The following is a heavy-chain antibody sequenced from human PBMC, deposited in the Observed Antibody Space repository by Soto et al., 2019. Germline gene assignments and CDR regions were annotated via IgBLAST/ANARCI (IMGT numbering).Heavy chain of an antibody. CDR3: ARQRDIVVVVAPFDP. CDR2: IYYSGST. CDR1: GCSISSSSYY. Sequence: SETLSLTCTVSGCSISSSSYYWGWIRQPPGKGLERIGSIYYSGSTYYNPSLKSRVTISVDTSKNQFSLKLSSVTAADTAVYYCARQRDIVVVVAPFDPWGQGTLVTVSS. D-gene: IGHD2-15*01. J-gene: IGHJ5*02. V-gene: IGHV4-39*01.